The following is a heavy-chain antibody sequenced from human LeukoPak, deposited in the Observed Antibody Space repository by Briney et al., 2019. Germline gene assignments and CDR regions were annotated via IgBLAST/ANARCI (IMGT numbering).Heavy chain of an antibody. CDR3: ARSSSNHFDY. D-gene: IGHD6-13*01. CDR2: TYYRSKWYN. J-gene: IGHJ4*02. Sequence: SPTLSLTFAISGDSVSINSAAWNWIRQSPSRGLEWLGGTYYRSKWYNDYAVSVKSRITINPDTSKNQFSLQLNSVTPEDTAVYYCARSSSNHFDYWGQGTLVTVSS. V-gene: IGHV6-1*01. CDR1: GDSVSINSAA.